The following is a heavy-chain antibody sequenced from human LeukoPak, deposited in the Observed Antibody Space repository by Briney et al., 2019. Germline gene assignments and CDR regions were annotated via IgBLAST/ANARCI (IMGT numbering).Heavy chain of an antibody. CDR1: GFTFSGSA. Sequence: GGSLRLSCAASGFTFSGSAMHWVRQASGKGLEWVGRIRSKANSYATAYAASVKGRFTISRDDSKNTAYLQMNSLRAEDTAVYYCAKSLSMIVVAYFDYWGQGTLVTVSS. CDR3: AKSLSMIVVAYFDY. J-gene: IGHJ4*02. D-gene: IGHD3-22*01. CDR2: IRSKANSYAT. V-gene: IGHV3-73*01.